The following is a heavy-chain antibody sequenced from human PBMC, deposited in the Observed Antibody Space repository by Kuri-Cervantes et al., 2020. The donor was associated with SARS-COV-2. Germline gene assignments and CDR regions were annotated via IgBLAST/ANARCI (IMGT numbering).Heavy chain of an antibody. CDR1: GGSLSGYY. Sequence: SQTLSLTCAVYGGSLSGYYWSWIRQPPGKGLEWIGYIYYSGSTNYNPSLKSRVTISVDTSKNQFSLKLSSVAAADTAVYYCARELGLTTVNWFDPWGQGTLVTVSS. CDR3: ARELGLTTVNWFDP. D-gene: IGHD4-17*01. J-gene: IGHJ5*02. CDR2: IYYSGST. V-gene: IGHV4-59*01.